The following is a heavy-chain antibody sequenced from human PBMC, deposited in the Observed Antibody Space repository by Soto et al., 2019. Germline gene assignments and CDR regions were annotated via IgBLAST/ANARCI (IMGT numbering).Heavy chain of an antibody. D-gene: IGHD3-3*01. CDR3: ARDYDFWSGYYSGMDV. CDR1: GFTFSSYE. V-gene: IGHV3-48*03. Sequence: EVQLVESGGGLVQPGGSLRLSCAASGFTFSSYEMNWVHQAPGKGLEWVPYISSSGSTIYYADSVKGRFTISRDNAKNSLYLQMNSLRAEDTAVYYCARDYDFWSGYYSGMDVWGQGTTVTVSS. CDR2: ISSSGSTI. J-gene: IGHJ6*02.